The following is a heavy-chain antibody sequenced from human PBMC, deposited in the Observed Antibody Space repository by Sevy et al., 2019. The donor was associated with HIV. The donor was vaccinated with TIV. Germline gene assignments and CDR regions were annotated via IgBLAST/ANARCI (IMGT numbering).Heavy chain of an antibody. V-gene: IGHV3-15*01. CDR3: TIVPVDFL. CDR2: IKSKTDGGKT. J-gene: IGHJ4*02. CDR1: EFTFRDVW. Sequence: GGSLRLSCAASEFTFRDVWMSWVRQAPGKGLEWVGRIKSKTDGGKTDYAAPVKGRFTISRDDSKNTLSLQMNSLQTEDTAVYYCTIVPVDFLWGQGTLVTVSS.